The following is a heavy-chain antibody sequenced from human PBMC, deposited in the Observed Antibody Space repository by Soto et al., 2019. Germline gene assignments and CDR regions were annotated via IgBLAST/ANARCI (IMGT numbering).Heavy chain of an antibody. Sequence: RGESLKISCKGSGYNFCNFWIGWVRQMSGKGLEWMGIIYPGDSETTYSPSFQGQVTISADKSISTAYLQWSSLKASDTAIYYCAVPATVATATTFDIWGQGTMVTVSS. CDR2: IYPGDSET. V-gene: IGHV5-51*01. CDR3: AVPATVATATTFDI. CDR1: GYNFCNFW. J-gene: IGHJ3*02. D-gene: IGHD4-17*01.